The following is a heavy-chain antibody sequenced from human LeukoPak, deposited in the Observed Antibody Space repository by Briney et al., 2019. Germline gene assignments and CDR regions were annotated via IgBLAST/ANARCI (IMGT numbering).Heavy chain of an antibody. Sequence: KASETLSLTCTVSGGSISSYYWSWIRQPPGKGLEWIGHIYYSGSTNYNPSLKSRVTISVDTSKNQFSLNLSSVTAADTAVYYCARDSRWDCSSFDYWGQGTLVTVSS. CDR2: IYYSGST. V-gene: IGHV4-59*01. CDR3: ARDSRWDCSSFDY. D-gene: IGHD6-6*01. J-gene: IGHJ4*02. CDR1: GGSISSYY.